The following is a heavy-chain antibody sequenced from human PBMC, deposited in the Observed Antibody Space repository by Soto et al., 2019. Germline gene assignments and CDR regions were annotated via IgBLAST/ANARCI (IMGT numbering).Heavy chain of an antibody. CDR1: GFTFSNYA. V-gene: IGHV3-23*01. CDR2: ISYSGGST. D-gene: IGHD2-2*01. J-gene: IGHJ6*03. CDR3: AKDRARGYCTSTACYGDYYYYMDV. Sequence: EVQLLESGGGLVQPGGSLRLSCAASGFTFSNYAMSWVHQAPGKGLEWVSAISYSGGSTYYADSVKGRFTISRDNSKNTLYLQMNSLRAEDTAVYYCAKDRARGYCTSTACYGDYYYYMDVWGKGTTVTVSS.